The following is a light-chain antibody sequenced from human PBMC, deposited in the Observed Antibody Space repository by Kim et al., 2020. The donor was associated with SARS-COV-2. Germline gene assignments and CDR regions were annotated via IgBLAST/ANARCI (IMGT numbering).Light chain of an antibody. J-gene: IGKJ3*01. V-gene: IGKV1-5*01. CDR3: QQYHTFPPT. CDR2: DAS. Sequence: ASVVDSVTISCRASQSISKWLAWYQQRPGKAPKLLIYDASSLDIGVPSRFSGSGSGTQFTLTISRLQPDDFATYYCQQYHTFPPTFAPGTKVDIK. CDR1: QSISKW.